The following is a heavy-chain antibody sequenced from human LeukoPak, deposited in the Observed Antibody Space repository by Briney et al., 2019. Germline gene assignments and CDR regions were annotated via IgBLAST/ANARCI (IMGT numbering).Heavy chain of an antibody. J-gene: IGHJ6*03. CDR3: ARDGSLELRYMDV. V-gene: IGHV3-20*03. CDR1: GFPFYDYG. Sequence: GSLRLSLAASGFPFYDYGMSWGRPAPGKGVEVVSGINWNGGSTGYADSVKGRFTISRDNAKNSLYLQMNSLRAEDTALYYCARDGSLELRYMDVWGKGTTVTVSS. CDR2: INWNGGST. D-gene: IGHD1-7*01.